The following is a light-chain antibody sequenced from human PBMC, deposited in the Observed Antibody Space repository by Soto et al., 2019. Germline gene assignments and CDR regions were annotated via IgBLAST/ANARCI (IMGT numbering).Light chain of an antibody. V-gene: IGKV1-39*01. J-gene: IGKJ1*01. CDR3: QQSYSTPWT. Sequence: DIEMTQSPSSLSSSVVCIVTFTFLASQSISSYLNWYQQKPGKAPKLLIHAASSLQSGVPSRFSGSGSGTDFTLTISSLQPEDFATYYCQQSYSTPWTFGQGTKVDIK. CDR1: QSISSY. CDR2: AAS.